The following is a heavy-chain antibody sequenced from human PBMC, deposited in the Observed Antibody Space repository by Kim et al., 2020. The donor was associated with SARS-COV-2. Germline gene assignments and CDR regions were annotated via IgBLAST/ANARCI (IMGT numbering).Heavy chain of an antibody. D-gene: IGHD5-12*01. CDR2: ISYDGGNT. V-gene: IGHV3-30*18. CDR3: AKENRDGYNDFDY. J-gene: IGHJ4*02. CDR1: GFTFSFYG. Sequence: GGSLRLSCAASGFTFSFYGMHWVRQAPGKGLEWVARISYDGGNTNYADSVRGRFTISRDNSRSTLYLQVHSLRAEDMALYYCAKENRDGYNDFDYWGQGTLVTVSS.